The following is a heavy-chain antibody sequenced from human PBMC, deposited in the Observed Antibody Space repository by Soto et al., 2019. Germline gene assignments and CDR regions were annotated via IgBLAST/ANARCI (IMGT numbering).Heavy chain of an antibody. V-gene: IGHV4-39*01. J-gene: IGHJ5*02. CDR1: GGSISSSSYY. CDR3: ARSIVVVPAATVGFDP. CDR2: IYYSGST. D-gene: IGHD2-2*01. Sequence: QLQESGPGLVKPSETLSLTCTVSGGSISSSSYYWGWIRQPPGKGLEWIGSIYYSGSTYYNPSLKSRVTISVDTSKNQFSLKLSSVTAADTAVYYCARSIVVVPAATVGFDPWGQGTLVTVSS.